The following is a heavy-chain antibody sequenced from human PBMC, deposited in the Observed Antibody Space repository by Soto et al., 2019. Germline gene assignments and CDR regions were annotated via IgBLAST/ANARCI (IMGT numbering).Heavy chain of an antibody. CDR2: IYSNGNT. Sequence: ETLSLTCTVSGDSINNYYWSWMRLPAGRGLEWIGRIYSNGNTYYNPSLKSRVSMSVDTSKNQFSLILKTVTAADTAVYYCARGGAVATTAHFDHWGQGTLVTVSS. CDR1: GDSINNYY. D-gene: IGHD5-12*01. CDR3: ARGGAVATTAHFDH. V-gene: IGHV4-4*07. J-gene: IGHJ4*02.